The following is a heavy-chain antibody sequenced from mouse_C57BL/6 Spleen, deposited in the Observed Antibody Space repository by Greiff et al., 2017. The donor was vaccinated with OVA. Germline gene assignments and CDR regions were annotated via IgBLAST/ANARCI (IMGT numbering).Heavy chain of an antibody. V-gene: IGHV1-53*01. J-gene: IGHJ2*01. D-gene: IGHD2-2*01. CDR2: INPSNGGT. CDR1: GYTFTSYW. Sequence: VQLQQPGTELVKPGASVKLSCKASGYTFTSYWMHWVKQRPGQGLEWIGNINPSNGGTNYNEKFKSKATLTVDKSSSIAYMQLSSLTSEDSAVYYCARERGWLRGFDYWGQGTTLTVSS. CDR3: ARERGWLRGFDY.